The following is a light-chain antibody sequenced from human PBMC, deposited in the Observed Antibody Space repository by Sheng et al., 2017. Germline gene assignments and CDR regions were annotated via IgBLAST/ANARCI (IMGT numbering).Light chain of an antibody. CDR2: QNN. V-gene: IGLV3-1*01. J-gene: IGLJ3*02. CDR3: QAWDRSTGM. CDR1: KLGDRY. Sequence: SYELTQPPSVSVSPGQTVSITCSGDKLGDRYACWYQQKPGQSPLLVIYQNNKRPSGIPERFSGSKSGNTATLTISGTQTMDEADYYCQAWDRSTGMFGGGTKLTVL.